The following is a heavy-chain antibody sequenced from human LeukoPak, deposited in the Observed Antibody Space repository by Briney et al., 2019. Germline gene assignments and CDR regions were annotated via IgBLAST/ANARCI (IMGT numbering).Heavy chain of an antibody. CDR2: ISSSSSTI. J-gene: IGHJ4*02. Sequence: ASVKVSCKASGYTFSSYSMNWVRQAPGKGLEWVSYISSSSSTIYYADSVKGRFTISRDNAKNSLHLQMNSLRDEDTAVYYCATDLCGGDCYSDYWGQGTLVTVSS. V-gene: IGHV3-48*02. CDR3: ATDLCGGDCYSDY. CDR1: GYTFSSYS. D-gene: IGHD2-21*02.